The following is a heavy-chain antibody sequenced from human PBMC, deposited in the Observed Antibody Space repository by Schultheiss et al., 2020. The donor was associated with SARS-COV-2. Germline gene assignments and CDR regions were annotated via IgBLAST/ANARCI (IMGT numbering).Heavy chain of an antibody. CDR1: GGSFSGYY. D-gene: IGHD1-26*01. CDR2: INHSGST. V-gene: IGHV4-34*01. Sequence: SETLSLTCAVYGGSFSGYYWSWIRQPPGKGLEWIGEINHSGSTNYNPSLKSRVTISVDTSKNQFSLKLSSVTAADTAVYYCARDAGIAIDYWGQGTLVTVSS. CDR3: ARDAGIAIDY. J-gene: IGHJ4*02.